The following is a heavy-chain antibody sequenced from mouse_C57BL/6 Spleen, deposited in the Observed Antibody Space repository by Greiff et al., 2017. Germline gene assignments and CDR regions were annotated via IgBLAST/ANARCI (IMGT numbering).Heavy chain of an antibody. D-gene: IGHD2-3*01. Sequence: EVKLMESGGGLVKPGGSLKLSCAASGFTFSSYTMSWVRQTPEKRLEWVATISGGGGNTYYPDSAKGRFTISRDNAKNTLYLQVSSLRSEDTALYYCARAYDGYFAWFAYWGQGTLVTVSA. CDR3: ARAYDGYFAWFAY. V-gene: IGHV5-9*01. J-gene: IGHJ3*01. CDR1: GFTFSSYT. CDR2: ISGGGGNT.